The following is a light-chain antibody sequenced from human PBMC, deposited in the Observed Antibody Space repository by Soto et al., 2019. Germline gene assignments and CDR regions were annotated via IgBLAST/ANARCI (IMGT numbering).Light chain of an antibody. V-gene: IGLV2-8*01. Sequence: QSVLTQPPSASGSPGQSVTLSCTGTSSDVGGYKYVSWYQQHPGKAPKLMIYEVTKRPSGVPDRFSGSKSGNTASLTVSGLQAEDEADYYCSSYVGGNNVGVVFGGGTKLTVL. CDR2: EVT. CDR1: SSDVGGYKY. J-gene: IGLJ3*02. CDR3: SSYVGGNNVGVV.